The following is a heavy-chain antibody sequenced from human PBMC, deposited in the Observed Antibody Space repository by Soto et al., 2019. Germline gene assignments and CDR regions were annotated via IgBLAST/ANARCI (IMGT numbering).Heavy chain of an antibody. V-gene: IGHV4-31*03. J-gene: IGHJ4*02. Sequence: QVQLQESGPGLVKPSQTLSLTCTVSGGSISSGGYYWSWIRQHPGKGLEWIGYIYYSGSTYYNPSLKSRVTTSVDTSKNQFFLKLSSVTAADTALYYCARGLLYQYYYDSSGYYPYYFDYWGQGTLVTVSS. D-gene: IGHD3-22*01. CDR3: ARGLLYQYYYDSSGYYPYYFDY. CDR1: GGSISSGGYY. CDR2: IYYSGST.